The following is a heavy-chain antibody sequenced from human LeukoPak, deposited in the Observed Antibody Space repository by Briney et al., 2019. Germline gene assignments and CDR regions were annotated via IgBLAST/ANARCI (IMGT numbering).Heavy chain of an antibody. J-gene: IGHJ4*02. V-gene: IGHV3-20*04. CDR1: GFTFDDYA. Sequence: GGSLRLSCAASGFTFDDYAMSWVRQAPGKGLEWGSGFNWNGGSTGYADSVKGRFTISRDNARNSLYLQMNSLTAEDTALYYCARASRSGSYNFDYWGQGTLVTVSS. CDR3: ARASRSGSYNFDY. CDR2: FNWNGGST. D-gene: IGHD1-26*01.